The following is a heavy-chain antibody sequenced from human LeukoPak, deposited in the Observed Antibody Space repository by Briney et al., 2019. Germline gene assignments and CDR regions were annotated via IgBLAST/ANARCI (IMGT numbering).Heavy chain of an antibody. J-gene: IGHJ4*02. D-gene: IGHD2-21*02. Sequence: GRSLRLSCAASGFTFDDYAMHWVRQAPGKGLEWVSGISWNSGSIGYADSVKGRFTISRDNAKNSLYLQMNSLRAEDTALYYWAKDMGSGAYCGGDCHATMGYWGQGTLVTVSS. V-gene: IGHV3-9*01. CDR2: ISWNSGSI. CDR3: AKDMGSGAYCGGDCHATMGY. CDR1: GFTFDDYA.